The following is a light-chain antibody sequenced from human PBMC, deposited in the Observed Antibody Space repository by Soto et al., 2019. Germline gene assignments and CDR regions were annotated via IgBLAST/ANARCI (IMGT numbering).Light chain of an antibody. Sequence: DVQMTQSPSTLSASVGDRVPITCRASERIGSWLAWYQLKPGTVPKLLIYKASTLTKGVTSTFSGSGSGTEFNLTINRLQPDDFAAYYCQQYSSSPRTFGQGTKVDIK. V-gene: IGKV1-5*03. J-gene: IGKJ1*01. CDR3: QQYSSSPRT. CDR1: ERIGSW. CDR2: KAS.